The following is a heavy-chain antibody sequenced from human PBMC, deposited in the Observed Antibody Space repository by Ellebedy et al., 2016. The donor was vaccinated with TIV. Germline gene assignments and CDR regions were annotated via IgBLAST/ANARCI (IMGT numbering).Heavy chain of an antibody. CDR1: GFSFSNYG. CDR2: IWYDERNK. J-gene: IGHJ4*02. Sequence: GGSLRLSCAASGFSFSNYGMHWVRQAPGRGLEWVAVIWYDERNKYYAASVKGRFTISRDNAKNTLYLQMNNLRAEDTAVYYCARDGPGAAVTTLYYFYHWGQGTLVTVSS. CDR3: ARDGPGAAVTTLYYFYH. V-gene: IGHV3-33*08. D-gene: IGHD4-17*01.